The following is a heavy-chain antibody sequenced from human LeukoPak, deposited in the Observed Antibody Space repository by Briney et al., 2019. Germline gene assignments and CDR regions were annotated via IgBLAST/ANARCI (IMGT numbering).Heavy chain of an antibody. D-gene: IGHD1-1*01. CDR3: AVTWNADRTFAP. Sequence: SETLSLTCTVSGGSISSGSYCYSRIRQPAGTGLEWIGHIYYLGSTSYNPSLRSRVTISMDASKNQFSLTLTSVTAADTAVYYCAVTWNADRTFAPWGQGILVTVS. CDR1: GGSISSGSYC. J-gene: IGHJ5*02. V-gene: IGHV4-61*10. CDR2: IYYLGST.